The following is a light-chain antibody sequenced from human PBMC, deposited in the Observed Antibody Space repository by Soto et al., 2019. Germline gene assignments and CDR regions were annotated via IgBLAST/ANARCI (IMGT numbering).Light chain of an antibody. CDR2: GAS. J-gene: IGKJ1*01. CDR1: QIISDT. V-gene: IGKV3-15*01. Sequence: EIVMTQSPATLSVSPGVRATLSCRASQIISDTLAWYQQKPGQAPRLLIHGASTRATGFPARFSGSGSGTDFTLTISSLQSEDFAVYYCQQYNNWPWTFGQGTKVEIK. CDR3: QQYNNWPWT.